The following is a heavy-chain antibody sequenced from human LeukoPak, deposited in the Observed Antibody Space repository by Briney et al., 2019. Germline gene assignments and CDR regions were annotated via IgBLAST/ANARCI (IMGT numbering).Heavy chain of an antibody. CDR3: ARKDGYNLNFDL. J-gene: IGHJ2*01. CDR2: ISISRSST. CDR1: GFTFSSYA. D-gene: IGHD5-24*01. Sequence: GGSLRLSCAASGFTFSSYAMTWVRQAPGKGLEWVSTISISRSSTYYADSVKGRFTVSRDNSKNTLFLQMNSLRAEDTAIYYCARKDGYNLNFDLWGRGALVTVSS. V-gene: IGHV3-23*01.